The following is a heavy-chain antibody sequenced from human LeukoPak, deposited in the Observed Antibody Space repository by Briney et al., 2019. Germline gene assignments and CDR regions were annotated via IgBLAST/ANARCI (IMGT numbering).Heavy chain of an antibody. D-gene: IGHD3-16*01. V-gene: IGHV3-7*01. CDR1: GVTLSNYA. CDR2: IKQDGSEK. Sequence: GGSLRLSCVASGVTLSNYAMSWVRQAPGKGLEWVANIKQDGSEKYYVDSVKGRFTISRDNAKNSLYLQMNSLRAEDTAVYYCASELTDYFDYWGQGTLVTVSS. CDR3: ASELTDYFDY. J-gene: IGHJ4*02.